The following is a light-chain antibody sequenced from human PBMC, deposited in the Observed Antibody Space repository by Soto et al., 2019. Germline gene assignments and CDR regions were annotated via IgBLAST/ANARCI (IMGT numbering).Light chain of an antibody. CDR3: QAWDSSTHVV. J-gene: IGLJ2*01. CDR1: KLGDKY. CDR2: QDS. V-gene: IGLV3-1*01. Sequence: SYELTQPPSVSVSPGQTASITCSGDKLGDKYACWYQQKPGQSPVLVIYQDSKRPSGIPERFSGSNSGNTATLTISGTQAMDAADYYCQAWDSSTHVVFGGGTNLTVL.